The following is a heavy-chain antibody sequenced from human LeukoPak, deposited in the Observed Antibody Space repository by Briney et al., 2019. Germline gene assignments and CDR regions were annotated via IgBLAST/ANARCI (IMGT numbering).Heavy chain of an antibody. V-gene: IGHV3-30-3*01. CDR1: GFTFSSYA. CDR3: AVDSPAGAYDAFDI. CDR2: ISYDGSNK. J-gene: IGHJ3*02. Sequence: GGSLRLSCAASGFTFSSYAMHWVRQAPGKGLEWVAVISYDGSNKYYAGSVKGRFTISRDNSKNTLYLQMNSLRAEDTAVYYCAVDSPAGAYDAFDIWGQGTMVTVSS. D-gene: IGHD3-22*01.